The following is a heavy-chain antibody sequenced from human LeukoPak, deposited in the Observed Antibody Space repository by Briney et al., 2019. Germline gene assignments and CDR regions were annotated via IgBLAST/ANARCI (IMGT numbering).Heavy chain of an antibody. CDR3: ARDHGGTIDY. D-gene: IGHD4-23*01. CDR2: ISHSGST. CDR1: GYSISSGYY. J-gene: IGHJ4*02. V-gene: IGHV4-38-2*02. Sequence: PSETLSLTCAVSGYSISSGYYWGWIRQPAGKGLEWIGTISHSGSTYYNPSLKSRVTISVDTSKNQFSLKLSSVTAADTAVYYCARDHGGTIDYWGQATLVTVSS.